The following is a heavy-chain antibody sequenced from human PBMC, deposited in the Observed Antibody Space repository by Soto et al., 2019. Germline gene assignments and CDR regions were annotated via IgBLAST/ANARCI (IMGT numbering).Heavy chain of an antibody. Sequence: GESLKICCKGSGSIFSSYWITWGLQMLGEGLEWMGRIDPSDSYTHYGPSFQGHVTISIDKSISTAYLQWNRLKASDTAMYFCARGGYYPYNWFDPWGQGTLVTVSS. CDR3: ARGGYYPYNWFDP. CDR1: GSIFSSYW. J-gene: IGHJ5*02. V-gene: IGHV5-10-1*01. D-gene: IGHD3-10*01. CDR2: IDPSDSYT.